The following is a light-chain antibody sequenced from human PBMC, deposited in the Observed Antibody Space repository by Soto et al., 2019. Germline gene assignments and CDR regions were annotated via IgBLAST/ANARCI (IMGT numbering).Light chain of an antibody. CDR1: QSVSSSY. CDR3: QQDYYLRVA. CDR2: GAS. Sequence: PGERVTLSCRASQSVSSSYLTWYQQKPGQAPRLLIYGASTRATSIPARFSGSGSGTDFTLTICSLQPEDFAVYSCQQDYYLRVAFGQGTKVDIK. V-gene: IGKV3D-7*01. J-gene: IGKJ1*01.